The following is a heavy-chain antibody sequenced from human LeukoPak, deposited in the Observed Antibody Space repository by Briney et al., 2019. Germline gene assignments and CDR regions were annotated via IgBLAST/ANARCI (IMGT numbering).Heavy chain of an antibody. CDR1: GGYISSYY. CDR2: SYSSGST. Sequence: SGTLPLSCPVSGGYISSYYWSWIGRPAGQGQEWSGRSYSSGSTNYNPSLKSRVTMSVDTSKNQFSLKLSSVTAADTAVYYCARDGIVGASRDYYYGMDVWGQGTTVTVSS. V-gene: IGHV4-4*07. D-gene: IGHD1-26*01. CDR3: ARDGIVGASRDYYYGMDV. J-gene: IGHJ6*02.